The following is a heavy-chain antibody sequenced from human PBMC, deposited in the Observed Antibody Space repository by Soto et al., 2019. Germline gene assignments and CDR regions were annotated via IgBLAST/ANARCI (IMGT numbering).Heavy chain of an antibody. CDR3: TTDSPSYYYDSSGYYTSAFEY. Sequence: GGSLRLSCAASGFTFSNAWMSWVRQAPGKGLEWVGRIKSKTDGGTTDYAAPVKGRFTISRDDSKNTLYLQMNSLKTEDTAVYYCTTDSPSYYYDSSGYYTSAFEYWGQGTLVTVSS. V-gene: IGHV3-15*01. J-gene: IGHJ4*02. D-gene: IGHD3-22*01. CDR2: IKSKTDGGTT. CDR1: GFTFSNAW.